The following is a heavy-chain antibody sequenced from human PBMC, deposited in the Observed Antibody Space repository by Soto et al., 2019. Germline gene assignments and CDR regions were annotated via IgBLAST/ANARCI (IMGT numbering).Heavy chain of an antibody. V-gene: IGHV4-59*01. CDR2: IYDSGST. D-gene: IGHD6-6*01. CDR1: GGSISSYY. Sequence: QVQLQESGPGLVKPSETLSLTCTVSGGSISSYYWSWIRQPPGKGLEWIGYIYDSGSTNYNPSLKSRVTISVDTAKNQFSLKLTSVTAADTAVYYCAAPPRYWGQGTLVTVSS. CDR3: AAPPRY. J-gene: IGHJ4*02.